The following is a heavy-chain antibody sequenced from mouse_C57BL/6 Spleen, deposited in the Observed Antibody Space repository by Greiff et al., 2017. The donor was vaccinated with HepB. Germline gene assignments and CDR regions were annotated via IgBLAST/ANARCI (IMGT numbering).Heavy chain of an antibody. CDR2: ISSGGDYI. CDR3: TREGLPFDY. CDR1: GFTFSSYA. J-gene: IGHJ2*01. V-gene: IGHV5-9-1*02. Sequence: EVMLVESGEGLVKPGGSLKLSCAASGFTFSSYAMSWVRQTPEKRLEWVAYISSGGDYIYYADTVKGRFPISRDNARNTLYLQMSSLKSEDTAMYYCTREGLPFDYWGKGTTLTVSS.